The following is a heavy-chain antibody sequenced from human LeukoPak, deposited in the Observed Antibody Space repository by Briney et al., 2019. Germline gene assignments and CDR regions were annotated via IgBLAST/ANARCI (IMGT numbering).Heavy chain of an antibody. CDR1: GFTFSSYA. D-gene: IGHD1-26*01. V-gene: IGHV3-48*04. Sequence: GSLRLSCAASGFTFSSYAMNWVRQAPGKGREWISYISSSGSTIYYADSVKGRFTISRDNAKNSLYLQMNSLRAEDTAVYYCAREVVGTTSEFDYWGQGTLVTVSS. CDR3: AREVVGTTSEFDY. J-gene: IGHJ4*02. CDR2: ISSSGSTI.